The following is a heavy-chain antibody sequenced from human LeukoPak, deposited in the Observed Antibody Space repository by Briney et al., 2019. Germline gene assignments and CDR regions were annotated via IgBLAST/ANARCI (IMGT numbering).Heavy chain of an antibody. CDR1: GVTFSNYW. CDR3: ARVWGPKPDMPAINNHFYYYMDV. Sequence: GGSLRLSCTASGVTFSNYWMSWVRRAPGKGLEWVANIKQAGSEKYYVDSVKGRFTISRDNAKNSLHLQMDTLRADDTAVYYCARVWGPKPDMPAINNHFYYYMDVWGKGTTVTVSS. V-gene: IGHV3-7*01. CDR2: IKQAGSEK. D-gene: IGHD5-24*01. J-gene: IGHJ6*03.